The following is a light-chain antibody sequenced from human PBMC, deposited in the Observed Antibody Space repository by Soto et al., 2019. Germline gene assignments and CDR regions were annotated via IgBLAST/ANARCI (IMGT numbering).Light chain of an antibody. Sequence: IVLTQSPGTLSLSPGERATLSCRASQSVSSNYLAWYQHKRGQAPRLLIYGASSRATDIPDRFSGSGSGTDFALTISRLEPEDFAVYYCQQYGSSPQTFGQGTKVEIK. CDR1: QSVSSNY. J-gene: IGKJ1*01. CDR3: QQYGSSPQT. V-gene: IGKV3-20*01. CDR2: GAS.